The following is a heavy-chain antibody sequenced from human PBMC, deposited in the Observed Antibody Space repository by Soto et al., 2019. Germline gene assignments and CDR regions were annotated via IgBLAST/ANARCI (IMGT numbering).Heavy chain of an antibody. CDR1: GFSLSTSGMC. V-gene: IGHV2-70*01. D-gene: IGHD6-6*01. CDR3: ARIMIAVRPSTYYYGMDV. J-gene: IGHJ6*02. CDR2: IDWNDDK. Sequence: GSGPTLVNPRQTLTLTCTFSGFSLSTSGMCVSWIRQPPGKAPEWLALIDWNDDKDYSTSLKTRLTITKDTSKKQVVLTMTNMDPVDTATYYCARIMIAVRPSTYYYGMDVWGQGTTVTVSS.